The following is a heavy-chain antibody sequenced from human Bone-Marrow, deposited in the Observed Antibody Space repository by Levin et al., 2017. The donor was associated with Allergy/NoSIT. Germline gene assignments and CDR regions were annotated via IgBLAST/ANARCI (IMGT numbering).Heavy chain of an antibody. V-gene: IGHV3-33*01. Sequence: GGSLRLSCAASGFTFSGHGMHWVRQAPGKGLEWVALIWHDGSKKYYVDSVKGRFTISRDDSKSTLYLQMSSLRGEDTAIYYCARDQGSGSNDYWGHGTLVTVSS. D-gene: IGHD6-19*01. CDR2: IWHDGSKK. CDR3: ARDQGSGSNDY. J-gene: IGHJ4*01. CDR1: GFTFSGHG.